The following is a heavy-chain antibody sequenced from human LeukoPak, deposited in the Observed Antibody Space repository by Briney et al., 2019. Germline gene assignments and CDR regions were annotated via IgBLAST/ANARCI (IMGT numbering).Heavy chain of an antibody. CDR1: GFTFSNYE. CDR3: ARKSSSSWYALPTGGMDV. D-gene: IGHD6-13*01. Sequence: GGSLRLSCAASGFTFSNYEMNWVRQAPGKGLEWVSYISSSSSSINYADSVKGRFTTSRDNAENSLYLQMNSLRAEDTAVYYCARKSSSSWYALPTGGMDVWGQGTTVTVSS. CDR2: ISSSSSSI. J-gene: IGHJ6*02. V-gene: IGHV3-48*03.